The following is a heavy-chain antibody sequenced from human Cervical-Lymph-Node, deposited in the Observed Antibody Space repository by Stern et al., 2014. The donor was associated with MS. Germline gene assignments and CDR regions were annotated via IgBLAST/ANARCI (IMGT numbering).Heavy chain of an antibody. D-gene: IGHD1-1*01. CDR1: GYIFTDYG. V-gene: IGHV7-4-1*02. J-gene: IGHJ4*02. CDR3: ATHQNTTLGYLDY. Sequence: QVQLVQSGSELKKPGASVKVSCKASGYIFTDYGINWVRQAPGQGLEWMGWINTNTGNTTYAQAFRGRFVFSLETSVSTAFLQINSLKVADTAVYFCATHQNTTLGYLDYWGQGSLVTVSS. CDR2: INTNTGNT.